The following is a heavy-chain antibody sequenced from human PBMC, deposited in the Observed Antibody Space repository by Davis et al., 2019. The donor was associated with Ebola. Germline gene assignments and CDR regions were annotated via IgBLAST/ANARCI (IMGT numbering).Heavy chain of an antibody. CDR1: GGTLTSYA. V-gene: IGHV1-69*13. CDR2: IIPVFRTA. D-gene: IGHD2-15*01. CDR3: AHLGPQRYCSGGGCHGYLDY. Sequence: SVKVSCKTVGGTLTSYAMTWVRQAPGQGLEWMGGIIPVFRTASYAQKFQGRVTITADESTRTAYMELNGLRSEDTAVYFCAHLGPQRYCSGGGCHGYLDYWGQGTLVTVSS. J-gene: IGHJ4*02.